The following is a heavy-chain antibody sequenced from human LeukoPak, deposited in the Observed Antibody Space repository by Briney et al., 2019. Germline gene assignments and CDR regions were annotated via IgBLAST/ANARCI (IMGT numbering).Heavy chain of an antibody. V-gene: IGHV3-30-3*01. CDR2: ISYDGSNK. CDR1: GFTFSSYA. J-gene: IGHJ6*02. Sequence: GGSLRLSCAASGFTFSSYAMHWVRQAPGKGLEWVAVISYDGSNKYYADSVKGRFTISRDNSKDTLYLQMNSLRAEDTAVYYCAREKPYYYYGMDVWGQGTTVTVSS. CDR3: AREKPYYYYGMDV.